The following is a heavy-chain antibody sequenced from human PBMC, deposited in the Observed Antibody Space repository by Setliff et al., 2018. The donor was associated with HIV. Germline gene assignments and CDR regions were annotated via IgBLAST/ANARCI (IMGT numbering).Heavy chain of an antibody. D-gene: IGHD3-3*01. Sequence: ASVKVSCKASGYTFSTYAIHWVRQAPGQRLEWMGWINAGNGITKYSQKLQGRVTFTRDTFASTAYMELSSLRSDDTAVYYCTRSVLQFFGVVVDFDFWGQGTLVTVSS. V-gene: IGHV1-3*01. CDR3: TRSVLQFFGVVVDFDF. CDR1: GYTFSTYA. CDR2: INAGNGIT. J-gene: IGHJ4*02.